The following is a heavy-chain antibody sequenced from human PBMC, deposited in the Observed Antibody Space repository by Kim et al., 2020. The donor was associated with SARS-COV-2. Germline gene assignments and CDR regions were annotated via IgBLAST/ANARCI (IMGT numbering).Heavy chain of an antibody. CDR1: GFSFDSYS. Sequence: GGSLRLSCAASGFSFDSYSMHWVRQPPGKGLEWVSRISGDGSSVDYAYSVKGRFTISRDNAKNSLYLQMNSLRAEDTALYYCVKETYGLGDALDIWGQGT. D-gene: IGHD3-10*01. V-gene: IGHV3-9*01. CDR3: VKETYGLGDALDI. CDR2: ISGDGSSV. J-gene: IGHJ3*02.